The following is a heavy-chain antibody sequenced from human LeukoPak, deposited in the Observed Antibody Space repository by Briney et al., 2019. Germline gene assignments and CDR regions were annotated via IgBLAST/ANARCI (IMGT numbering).Heavy chain of an antibody. CDR3: AREELRYFDWLLENYYYYYGMDV. Sequence: ASVNVSCKSSVYTFTSYGISWVRQAPGQGLEWMGWISAYNGDTNYAQKLQGRVTMTTDTSTSTAYMELRSLRSDDTAVYYCAREELRYFDWLLENYYYYYGMDVWGQGTTVTVSS. CDR1: VYTFTSYG. J-gene: IGHJ6*02. CDR2: ISAYNGDT. D-gene: IGHD3-9*01. V-gene: IGHV1-18*01.